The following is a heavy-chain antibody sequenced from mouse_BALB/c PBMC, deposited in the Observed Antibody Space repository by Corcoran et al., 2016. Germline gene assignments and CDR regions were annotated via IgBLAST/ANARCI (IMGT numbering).Heavy chain of an antibody. CDR2: ISYDGSN. J-gene: IGHJ2*01. D-gene: IGHD1-1*01. Sequence: DVQLQESGPGLVKPSQSLSLTCSVTGYSITSGYYWNWIRQFPGNKLEWMGYISYDGSNNYNPSLKNRISITRDTSKNQFFLKLNSVTTEDTATYYCARVYGSNWGFDYWGQGTTLTVSS. CDR3: ARVYGSNWGFDY. V-gene: IGHV3-6*02. CDR1: GYSITSGYY.